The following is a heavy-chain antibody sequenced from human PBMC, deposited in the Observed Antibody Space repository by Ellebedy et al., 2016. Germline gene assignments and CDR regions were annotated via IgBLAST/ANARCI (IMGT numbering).Heavy chain of an antibody. V-gene: IGHV5-51*01. CDR3: AKGPSQLLADY. D-gene: IGHD5-24*01. J-gene: IGHJ4*02. CDR2: IYPGDSDT. CDR1: GYPFASYW. Sequence: GESLKISCKGSGYPFASYWIGWVRQMPGKGPEWMGIIYPGDSDTRYSQSFRGQVTISADKSISTAYLQWSSLKASDTAMYYCAKGPSQLLADYWGQGTLVTVSS.